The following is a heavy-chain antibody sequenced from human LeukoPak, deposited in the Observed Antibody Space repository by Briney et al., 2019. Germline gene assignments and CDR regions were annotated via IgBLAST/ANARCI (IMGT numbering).Heavy chain of an antibody. CDR1: GFTFSSYA. CDR3: ARGLYGSGDPFDY. J-gene: IGHJ4*02. D-gene: IGHD3-10*01. V-gene: IGHV3-30-3*01. Sequence: GRSLRLSCAASGFTFSSYAMHWVRQAPGKGLEWVAVISYDGSNKYYADSVKGRFTISRDNSKNTLYLQMNSLRAEDTAVYYCARGLYGSGDPFDYWGQGTLVTVSS. CDR2: ISYDGSNK.